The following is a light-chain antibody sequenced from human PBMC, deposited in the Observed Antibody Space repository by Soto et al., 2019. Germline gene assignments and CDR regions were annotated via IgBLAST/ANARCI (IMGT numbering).Light chain of an antibody. CDR1: SSDVGGYNF. Sequence: QSALTQPPSASGSPGQSVTISCTGTSSDVGGYNFVSWYQQYPGKAPKLMIYEVSKRPSGVPDRFSGSKSGNTASLTVSGLQAEDEADYYCNSYAGRNNVNVFGTGTKVTVL. J-gene: IGLJ1*01. CDR3: NSYAGRNNVNV. CDR2: EVS. V-gene: IGLV2-8*01.